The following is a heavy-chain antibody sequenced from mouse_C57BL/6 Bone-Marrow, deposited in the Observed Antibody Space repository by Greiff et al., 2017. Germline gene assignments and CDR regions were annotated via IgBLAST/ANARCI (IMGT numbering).Heavy chain of an antibody. J-gene: IGHJ3*01. V-gene: IGHV3-6*01. CDR3: ARERWFAY. CDR1: GYSITSGYY. CDR2: ISYDGSN. Sequence: EVQLVESGPGLVKPSQSLSLTCSVTGYSITSGYYWNWIRQFPGNKLEWMGYISYDGSNNYNPSLKNRISITRDTSKNQFFLKLNSVTTEDTATYYCARERWFAYWGQGTLVTVSA.